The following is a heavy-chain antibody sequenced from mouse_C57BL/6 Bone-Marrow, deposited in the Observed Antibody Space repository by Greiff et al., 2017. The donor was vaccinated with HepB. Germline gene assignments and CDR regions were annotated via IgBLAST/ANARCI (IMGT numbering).Heavy chain of an antibody. Sequence: DVMLVESGGDLVKPGGSLKLSCAASGFTFSSYGMSWVRQTPDKRLEWVATISSGGSYTYYPDSVKGRFTISRDNAKNTLYLQMSSLKSEDTAMYYCARQVLPYLDYWGQGTTLTVSS. V-gene: IGHV5-6*02. J-gene: IGHJ2*01. D-gene: IGHD1-1*01. CDR3: ARQVLPYLDY. CDR1: GFTFSSYG. CDR2: ISSGGSYT.